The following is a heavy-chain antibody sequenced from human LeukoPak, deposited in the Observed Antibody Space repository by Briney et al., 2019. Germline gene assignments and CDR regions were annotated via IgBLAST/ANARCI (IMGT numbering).Heavy chain of an antibody. CDR1: GYTFTGYY. V-gene: IGHV1-2*02. D-gene: IGHD2-2*02. CDR2: INPNSGGT. CDR3: ARDGLYCSSTSCYMGYYMDV. Sequence: ASVKVSCKASGYTFTGYYMHWVRQAPGQGLAWMGWINPNSGGTNYAQKFQGRVTMTRDTSISTAYMELSRLRSDDTAVYYCARDGLYCSSTSCYMGYYMDVWGKGTTVTVSS. J-gene: IGHJ6*03.